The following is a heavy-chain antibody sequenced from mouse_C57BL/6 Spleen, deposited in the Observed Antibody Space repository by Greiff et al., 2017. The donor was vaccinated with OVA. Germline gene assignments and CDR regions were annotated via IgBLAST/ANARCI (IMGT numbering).Heavy chain of an antibody. Sequence: QVQLQQSGAELMKPGASVKLSCKATGYTFTGYWIEWVKQRPGHGLEWIGEIFPGGGSTNYNEKFKGKATFTADTSSNTAYMQLSSLTAEDSDIYYCERGADAMDYWGQGTSVTVSS. J-gene: IGHJ4*01. CDR2: IFPGGGST. CDR3: ERGADAMDY. CDR1: GYTFTGYW. V-gene: IGHV1-9*01.